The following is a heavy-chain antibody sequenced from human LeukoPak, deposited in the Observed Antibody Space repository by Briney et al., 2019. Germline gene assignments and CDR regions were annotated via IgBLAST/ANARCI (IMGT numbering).Heavy chain of an antibody. D-gene: IGHD3-22*01. J-gene: IGHJ2*01. CDR1: GFTFSSYG. CDR3: ASYYDSSGLRDWYFDR. V-gene: IGHV3-30*03. Sequence: PGGSLRLSCAASGFTFSSYGMHWVRQAPGKGLEWVTVISYDGNNKYYADSVKGRFTISRDNSKNTLYLQMNSLRAEDTAVYYCASYYDSSGLRDWYFDRWGRGTLVTVSS. CDR2: ISYDGNNK.